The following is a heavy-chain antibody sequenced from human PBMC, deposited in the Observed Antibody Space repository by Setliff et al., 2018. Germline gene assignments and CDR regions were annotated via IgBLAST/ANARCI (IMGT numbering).Heavy chain of an antibody. V-gene: IGHV1-18*01. CDR2: ISAYSGNT. CDR1: GYTFSNYG. CDR3: SRLVRYCTTTSCQGAPGDDY. J-gene: IGHJ4*02. D-gene: IGHD2-2*01. Sequence: GASVKVSCKASGYTFSNYGITWVRQAPGQGLEWMGWISAYSGNTKYAQKLQGRVTMTTDTSTTTAYLELRSLTSDDTAVYYCSRLVRYCTTTSCQGAPGDDYWGQGTLVTVSS.